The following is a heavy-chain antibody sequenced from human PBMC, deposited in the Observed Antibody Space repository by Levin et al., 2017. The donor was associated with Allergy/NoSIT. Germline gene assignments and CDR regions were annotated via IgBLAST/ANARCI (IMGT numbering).Heavy chain of an antibody. D-gene: IGHD2-21*02. CDR3: ATYYCGGDCYSGYFHH. J-gene: IGHJ1*01. CDR2: IYYSGST. V-gene: IGHV4-39*01. CDR1: GGSISSSSYY. Sequence: SQTLSLTCPVSGGSISSSSYYWGWIRQPPGKGLEWIGSIYYSGSTYYNPSLKSRVTISVDTSKNQFSLKLSSVTAADTAVYYCATYYCGGDCYSGYFHHWGQGTLVTVSS.